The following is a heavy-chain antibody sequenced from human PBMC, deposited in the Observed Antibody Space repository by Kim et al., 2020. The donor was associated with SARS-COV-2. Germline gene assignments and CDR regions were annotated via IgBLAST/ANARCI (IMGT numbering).Heavy chain of an antibody. CDR3: ARDPEGSRGY. CDR2: I. V-gene: IGHV3-21*01. J-gene: IGHJ4*02. Sequence: IYYADSVKGRFTNSRDNAKNSLYLQMNSLRAEDTAVYYCARDPEGSRGYWGQGTLVTVSS. D-gene: IGHD2-15*01.